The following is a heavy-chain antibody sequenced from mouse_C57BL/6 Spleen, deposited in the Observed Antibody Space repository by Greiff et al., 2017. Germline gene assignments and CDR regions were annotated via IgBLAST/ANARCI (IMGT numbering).Heavy chain of an antibody. CDR3: ARRLGLWFAY. Sequence: VQLQQSGPELVKPGASVKISCKASGYTFTDYYMNWVKQSHGKSLEWIGDINPNNGGTSYNQKFKGKATLTVDKSSSTAYMELRSLTSEDSAVYYCARRLGLWFAYWGQGTLVTVSA. CDR2: INPNNGGT. CDR1: GYTFTDYY. J-gene: IGHJ3*01. D-gene: IGHD4-1*01. V-gene: IGHV1-26*01.